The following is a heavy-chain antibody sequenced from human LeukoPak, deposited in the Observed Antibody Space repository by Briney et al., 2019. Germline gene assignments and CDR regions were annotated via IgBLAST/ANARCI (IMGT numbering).Heavy chain of an antibody. J-gene: IGHJ6*02. Sequence: ASVKVSCKASGYTSTGYYMHWVRQAPGQGLEWMGWINPNSGGTNYAQKFQGRVTMTRDTSISTAYMELSRLRSDDTAVYYCARAGTIVGATGPNYYYYGMDVWGQGTTVTVSS. CDR1: GYTSTGYY. D-gene: IGHD1-26*01. CDR2: INPNSGGT. V-gene: IGHV1-2*02. CDR3: ARAGTIVGATGPNYYYYGMDV.